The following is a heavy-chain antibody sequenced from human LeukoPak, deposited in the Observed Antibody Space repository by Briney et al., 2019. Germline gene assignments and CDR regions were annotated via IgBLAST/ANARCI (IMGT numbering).Heavy chain of an antibody. D-gene: IGHD1-26*01. CDR1: GYTFSTYG. J-gene: IGHJ5*02. CDR3: ARNAGSYFEFAP. V-gene: IGHV1-18*01. CDR2: ISGNSGKT. Sequence: GASVKVSCKTSGYTFSTYGLSWVRQAPGQGLEWMGWISGNSGKTHYAQKFQGRVTLTTDTSSTTAFMELRSLRSDDTAMYYCARNAGSYFEFAPWGQGTLVTVSS.